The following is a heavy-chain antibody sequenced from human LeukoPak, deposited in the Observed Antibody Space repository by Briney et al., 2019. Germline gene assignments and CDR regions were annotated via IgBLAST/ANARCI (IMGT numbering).Heavy chain of an antibody. CDR2: IYYSGST. D-gene: IGHD2-15*01. CDR1: GDSISSYF. Sequence: SETLSLTCTVSGDSISSYFWSWIRQPPGRGLEWIGYIYYSGSTNYNPSLKSRVTISVDTSKNQFSLKLSSVTAADTAVYYCASQGYCSGGSCYSGYAFDIWGQGTMVTVSS. J-gene: IGHJ3*02. V-gene: IGHV4-59*01. CDR3: ASQGYCSGGSCYSGYAFDI.